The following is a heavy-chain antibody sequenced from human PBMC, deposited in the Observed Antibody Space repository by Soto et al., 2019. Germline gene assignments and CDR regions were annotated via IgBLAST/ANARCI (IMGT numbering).Heavy chain of an antibody. D-gene: IGHD2-15*01. CDR3: ASGSYCSGGSCSPFYYYYMDV. V-gene: IGHV4-4*02. J-gene: IGHJ6*03. CDR1: SGSIRSRNS. CDR2: IHHSGST. Sequence: QVQLQESGPGLVKPSGTLSLTCAVSSGSIRSRNSWSWVRQPPWKGLEWIGEIHHSGSTNYNPSLKSLVTILVDKSQNQFSLNLSAVTAADTAVYYCASGSYCSGGSCSPFYYYYMDVWGKGTTVTVSS.